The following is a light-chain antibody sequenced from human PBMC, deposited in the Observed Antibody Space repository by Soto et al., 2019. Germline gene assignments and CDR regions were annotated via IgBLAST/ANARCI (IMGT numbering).Light chain of an antibody. V-gene: IGKV3-15*01. CDR3: QQYNNWPPIT. J-gene: IGKJ5*01. CDR1: QSVSIK. Sequence: EIVMTQSPATLSVSPGERATLSCRASQSVSIKLAWYQQKLGQAPRLLIYDTSTRATGIPARFSGSGSGTEFTLTISSLQPEDFAVYYCQQYNNWPPITFGQGTRLEI. CDR2: DTS.